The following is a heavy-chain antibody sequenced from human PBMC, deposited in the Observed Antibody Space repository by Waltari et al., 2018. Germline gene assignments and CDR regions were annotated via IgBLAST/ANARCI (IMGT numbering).Heavy chain of an antibody. D-gene: IGHD4-17*01. CDR2: SNSDGSST. V-gene: IGHV3-74*01. Sequence: VQLVESGGGLVQPGGSLRLSCAASGFTFSMYWMHWVRQAPGKGLGWVSRSNSDGSSTSYADSVKGRFTISKDNAKNTVYLQMNSLRAEDTAIYYCARGARRTTVTTGWWYFDLWGRGTLVTVSS. CDR1: GFTFSMYW. CDR3: ARGARRTTVTTGWWYFDL. J-gene: IGHJ2*01.